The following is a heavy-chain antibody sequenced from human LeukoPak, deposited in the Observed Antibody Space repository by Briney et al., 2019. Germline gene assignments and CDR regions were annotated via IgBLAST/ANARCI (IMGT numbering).Heavy chain of an antibody. J-gene: IGHJ4*02. Sequence: PSETLSLTCTVSGGSISSYYWSWIRQPPGKGLEWIGEINHSGSTNYNPALKSRVTISVDTSKSQFSLKLSSATAADTAVYYGASSNYSNYAYWGQGTLVTVSS. CDR1: GGSISSYY. CDR3: ASSNYSNYAY. V-gene: IGHV4-34*01. D-gene: IGHD4-11*01. CDR2: INHSGST.